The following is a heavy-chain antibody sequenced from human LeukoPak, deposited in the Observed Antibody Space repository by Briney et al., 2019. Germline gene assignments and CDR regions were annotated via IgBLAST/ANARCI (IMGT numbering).Heavy chain of an antibody. Sequence: GGSLRLSCVASGFTFSDYAMHWVRQAPGKGLEWVGRIKSKTDGGTTDYAAPVKGRFTISRDDSKNTLYLQMNSLKTEDTAVYYCTTITIFGVVTGDYWGQGTLVTVSS. CDR2: IKSKTDGGTT. D-gene: IGHD3-3*01. CDR3: TTITIFGVVTGDY. J-gene: IGHJ4*02. CDR1: GFTFSDYA. V-gene: IGHV3-15*07.